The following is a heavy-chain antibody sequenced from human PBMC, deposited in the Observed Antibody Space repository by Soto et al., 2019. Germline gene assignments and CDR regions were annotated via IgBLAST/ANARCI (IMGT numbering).Heavy chain of an antibody. CDR1: GGSISSGGYS. D-gene: IGHD3-16*01. CDR3: ARLIGNSWLDS. V-gene: IGHV4-30-2*05. CDR2: IYHSGST. Sequence: PSETLSLTCAVSGGSISSGGYSWSWIRQPPGKGLEWIGYIYHSGSTYYNPSLKSRVTISVDTSNNQVSLQLNSVTPDDTAVYYCARLIGNSWLDSWGQGTLVTVSS. J-gene: IGHJ5*01.